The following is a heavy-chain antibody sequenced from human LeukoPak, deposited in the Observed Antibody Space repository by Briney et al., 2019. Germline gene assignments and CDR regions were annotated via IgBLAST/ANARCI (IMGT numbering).Heavy chain of an antibody. Sequence: SETLSLTCAVYGGSFSGHHWSWIRQPPGKGLEWIGEINHSGSTNYNPSLKSRVTISVDTSKNQFSLKLSSVTAADTAEYYCASLTIFGVIYKDYWGQGTLVTVSS. CDR2: INHSGST. J-gene: IGHJ4*02. D-gene: IGHD3-3*01. CDR1: GGSFSGHH. CDR3: ASLTIFGVIYKDY. V-gene: IGHV4-34*01.